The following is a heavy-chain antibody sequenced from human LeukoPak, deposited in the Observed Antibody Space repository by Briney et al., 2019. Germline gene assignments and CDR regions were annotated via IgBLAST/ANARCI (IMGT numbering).Heavy chain of an antibody. J-gene: IGHJ4*02. CDR1: GSPFTSYW. D-gene: IGHD4-11*01. Sequence: GEPLHISCKSPGSPFTSYWIGWARQVPGKGLEWMGIIYRGDSDTRYSPSLQGQVTISADKSISTAYLQWSSLKASDTAMYYCARRTDPYYSNYVHFDYWGQGTLVTVSS. CDR3: ARRTDPYYSNYVHFDY. V-gene: IGHV5-51*01. CDR2: IYRGDSDT.